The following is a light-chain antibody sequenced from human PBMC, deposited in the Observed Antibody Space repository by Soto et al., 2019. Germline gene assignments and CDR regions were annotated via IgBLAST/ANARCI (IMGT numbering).Light chain of an antibody. Sequence: QAVVTQPPSVSGAPGRGVTISCTGSSSNIGAGYDVHWYQQLPGRAPKLLIYGSSNRPSGVPDRFSGSKSGTSASLAITGLQAEDEADYYCQSYDSSLSGSVFGGGTKLTVL. J-gene: IGLJ2*01. CDR1: SSNIGAGYD. CDR3: QSYDSSLSGSV. CDR2: GSS. V-gene: IGLV1-40*01.